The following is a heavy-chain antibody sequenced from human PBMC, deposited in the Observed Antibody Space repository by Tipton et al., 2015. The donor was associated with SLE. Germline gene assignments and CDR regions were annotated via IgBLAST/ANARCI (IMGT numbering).Heavy chain of an antibody. D-gene: IGHD2-15*01. CDR2: IYYSGST. V-gene: IGHV4-59*01. CDR1: GGSFSGYY. Sequence: TLSLTCAVYGGSFSGYYWSWIRQPPGKGLEWIGYIYYSGSTNYNPSLKSRVTISVDTSKNQFSLKLSSVTAADTAVYYCARGPYCSGGSCLVPWGQGTLVTVSS. J-gene: IGHJ5*02. CDR3: ARGPYCSGGSCLVP.